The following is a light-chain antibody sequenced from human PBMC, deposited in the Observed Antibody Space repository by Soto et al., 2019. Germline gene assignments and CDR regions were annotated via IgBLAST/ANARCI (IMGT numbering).Light chain of an antibody. CDR1: QGISSF. CDR2: TAS. J-gene: IGKJ4*01. V-gene: IGKV1-12*01. Sequence: DIHMTQSPSSVSASVGDRVTITCRASQGISSFLAWYQQKPGKAPKLLIYTASKLQSGVPSRFSGSGSGTDFTLTISSVQPEDFATYYCQQANTFPLTFGGGTKVE. CDR3: QQANTFPLT.